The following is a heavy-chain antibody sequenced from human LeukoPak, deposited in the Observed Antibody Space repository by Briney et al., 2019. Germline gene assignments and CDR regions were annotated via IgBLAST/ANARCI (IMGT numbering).Heavy chain of an antibody. J-gene: IGHJ6*02. D-gene: IGHD2-15*01. CDR1: GFTFSTYV. Sequence: GRSLRLSCAASGFTFSTYVMHWVRQAPGKGLEWVAVIWYDGSNKYYADSVKGRFTISRDNRKNLLHLQMNSLRPDDSAVYYCVKDLGSAITSALALDVWGQGTTVTVSS. CDR3: VKDLGSAITSALALDV. CDR2: IWYDGSNK. V-gene: IGHV3-33*03.